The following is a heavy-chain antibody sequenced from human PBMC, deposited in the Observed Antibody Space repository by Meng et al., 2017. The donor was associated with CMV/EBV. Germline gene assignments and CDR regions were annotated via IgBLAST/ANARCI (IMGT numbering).Heavy chain of an antibody. Sequence: LRLACAASGFTFSDHYMDWVRQAPGKGLECVARIKNRADNYITQYAASAEGRFTISRDDSKNSVYLQMDNLTTGDTAVYYCADLGTPYWGQGTLVTVSS. CDR1: GFTFSDHY. CDR2: IKNRADNYIT. V-gene: IGHV3-72*01. CDR3: ADLGTPY. J-gene: IGHJ4*02. D-gene: IGHD1-7*01.